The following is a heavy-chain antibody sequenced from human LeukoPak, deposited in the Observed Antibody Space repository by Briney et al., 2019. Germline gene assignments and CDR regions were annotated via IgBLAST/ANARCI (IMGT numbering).Heavy chain of an antibody. V-gene: IGHV1-8*03. CDR1: GYTFTSYD. CDR2: MNPNSGNT. CDR3: ARTKRGSPDGFDY. J-gene: IGHJ4*02. Sequence: ASVKVSCKASGYTFTSYDINWVRQATGQGLEWMGWMNPNSGNTGYAQKFQGRVTITRNTSISTAYMDLSSLRSEDTAVYYCARTKRGSPDGFDYWGQGTLVTVSS. D-gene: IGHD1-26*01.